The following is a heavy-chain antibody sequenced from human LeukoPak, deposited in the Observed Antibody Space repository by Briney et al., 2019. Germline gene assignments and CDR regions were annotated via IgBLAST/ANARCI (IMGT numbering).Heavy chain of an antibody. CDR2: IYYSGGT. CDR3: ARDLFGGSGSYGY. Sequence: PSETLSLTCTVSGGSISSSSYYWGWIRQPPGKGLEWIGSIYYSGGTYYNPSLKSRVTISVDTSKNQFSLKLSSVTAADTAVYYCARDLFGGSGSYGYWGQGTLVTVSS. D-gene: IGHD3-10*01. CDR1: GGSISSSSYY. J-gene: IGHJ4*02. V-gene: IGHV4-39*02.